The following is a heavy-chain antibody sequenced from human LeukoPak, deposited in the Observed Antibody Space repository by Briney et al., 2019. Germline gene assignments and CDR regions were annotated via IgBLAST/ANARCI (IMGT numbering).Heavy chain of an antibody. CDR1: GGSISSYY. CDR2: IYYSGNT. V-gene: IGHV4-59*01. J-gene: IGHJ3*02. CDR3: ARSYCGGGSCGAFDI. Sequence: SETLSLTCTVSGGSISSYYWSWIRQPPGKGLEWIGYIYYSGNTNYNPSLKSRVTILVDTSKNQFSLRLSSVTAADTAVYYCARSYCGGGSCGAFDISGQGTMVTVSS. D-gene: IGHD2-15*01.